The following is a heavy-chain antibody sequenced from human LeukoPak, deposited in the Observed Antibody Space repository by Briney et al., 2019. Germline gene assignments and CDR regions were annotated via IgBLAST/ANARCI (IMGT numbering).Heavy chain of an antibody. V-gene: IGHV1-69*01. Sequence: ASVKVSCKASGGTFSSYAISWVRQAPGQGLEWMGGIIPIFGTANYAQKFQGRVTITADESTSTAYMELSSLRSEDTAVYYCARDRGGGYSGIIGYWGQGTLVTVSS. CDR2: IIPIFGTA. CDR3: ARDRGGGYSGIIGY. CDR1: GGTFSSYA. D-gene: IGHD5-12*01. J-gene: IGHJ4*02.